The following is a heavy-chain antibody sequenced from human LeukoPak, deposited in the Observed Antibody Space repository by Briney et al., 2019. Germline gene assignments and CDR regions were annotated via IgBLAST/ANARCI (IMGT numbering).Heavy chain of an antibody. CDR3: ARHGTYTDY. V-gene: IGHV4-39*01. D-gene: IGHD1-26*01. CDR2: VYYSGST. J-gene: IGHJ4*02. CDR1: GGSISSSTYY. Sequence: PSETLSLTCTVSGGSISSSTYYWGWIRQPPGKGLEWIGTVYYSGSTYYNPSLKSRVTISVDTSKNQFSLKLSSVTAADTAVYYCARHGTYTDYWGQGILVTVSS.